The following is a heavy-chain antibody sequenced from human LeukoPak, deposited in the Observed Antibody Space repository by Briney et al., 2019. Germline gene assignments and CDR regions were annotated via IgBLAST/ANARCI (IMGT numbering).Heavy chain of an antibody. CDR1: GGSISSGGYY. D-gene: IGHD3-10*01. CDR3: ARVGRRRVTMVRGVIPYYFDY. CDR2: IYYSGST. Sequence: SETLSLTCTVSGGSISSGGYYWSWIRQHPGKGLEWIGYIYYSGSTYYNPSLKGRVTISVDTSKNQFSLKLSSVTAADTAVYYCARVGRRRVTMVRGVIPYYFDYWGQGTLVTVSS. J-gene: IGHJ4*02. V-gene: IGHV4-31*03.